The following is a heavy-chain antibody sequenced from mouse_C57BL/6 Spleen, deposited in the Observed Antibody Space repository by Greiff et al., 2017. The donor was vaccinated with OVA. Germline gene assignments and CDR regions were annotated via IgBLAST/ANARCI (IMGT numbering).Heavy chain of an antibody. Sequence: VQLQQSGPELVKPGASVKISCKASGYTFTDYYINWVKQRPGQGLEWIGWIFPGSGSTYYNEKFKGKATLTVDKSSSTVYMLLSSLTSEDSAVYFCAIDYDGDAMDYWGQGTSVTVSS. D-gene: IGHD2-4*01. V-gene: IGHV1-75*01. CDR2: IFPGSGST. J-gene: IGHJ4*01. CDR1: GYTFTDYY. CDR3: AIDYDGDAMDY.